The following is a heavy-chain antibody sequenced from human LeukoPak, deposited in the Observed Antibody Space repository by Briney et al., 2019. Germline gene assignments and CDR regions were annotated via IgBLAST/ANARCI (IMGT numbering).Heavy chain of an antibody. CDR3: ARDILTGSIEV. J-gene: IGHJ4*02. Sequence: GSLRLSCAASGFTVSSNYMSWVRQAPGKGLGLVSVIYSGGSTYYADSVKGRFTISRDNSKNTLYLQMNSLRAEDTAVYYCARDILTGSIEVWGQGTLVTVSS. D-gene: IGHD3-9*01. CDR1: GFTVSSNY. V-gene: IGHV3-53*01. CDR2: IYSGGST.